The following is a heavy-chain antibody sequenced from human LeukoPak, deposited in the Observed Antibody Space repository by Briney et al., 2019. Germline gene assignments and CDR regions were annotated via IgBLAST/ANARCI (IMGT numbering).Heavy chain of an antibody. CDR3: ARDPLAYYYDSSGYYYVRLGLDY. D-gene: IGHD3-22*01. CDR1: GGSISSGSYY. J-gene: IGHJ4*02. CDR2: IYTSGST. Sequence: SETLSLTCTVSGGSISSGSYYWSWIRQPAGKGLEWIGRIYTSGSTNYNPSLKSRVTISVDTSKNQFSLKLSSVTAADTAVYYCARDPLAYYYDSSGYYYVRLGLDYWGQGTLVTVSS. V-gene: IGHV4-61*02.